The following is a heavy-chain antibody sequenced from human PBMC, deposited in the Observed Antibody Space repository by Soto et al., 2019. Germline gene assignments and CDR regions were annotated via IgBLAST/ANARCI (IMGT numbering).Heavy chain of an antibody. CDR1: GGSISSYY. V-gene: IGHV4-59*01. D-gene: IGHD3-10*01. CDR3: ARDRGRRPRRGNYYGMDV. J-gene: IGHJ6*02. CDR2: IYYSGST. Sequence: SETLSLTCTVSGGSISSYYWSWIRQPPGKGLEWIGYIYYSGSTNYNPSLKSRVTISVETSKNQFSLKLSSVTAADTAVYYCARDRGRRPRRGNYYGMDVWGQGTTVTVSS.